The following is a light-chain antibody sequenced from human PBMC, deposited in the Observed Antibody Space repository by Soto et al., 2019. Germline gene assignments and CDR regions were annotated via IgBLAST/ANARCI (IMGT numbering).Light chain of an antibody. J-gene: IGLJ2*01. Sequence: QSVLTQPPSASGSPGQSVTIPCTGTSSDVGGYNYVSWYQQHPGKAPKVMIYEGDNRPSGVPDRFSGSKSGNTASLTLSGLQAQEEDDDYYCSTGGRNAVIFGGGTKLTVL. CDR3: CSTGGRNAVI. V-gene: IGLV2-8*01. CDR1: SSDVGGYNY. CDR2: EGD.